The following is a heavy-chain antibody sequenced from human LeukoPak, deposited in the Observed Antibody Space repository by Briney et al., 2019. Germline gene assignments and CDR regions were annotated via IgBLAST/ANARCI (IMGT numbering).Heavy chain of an antibody. J-gene: IGHJ4*02. CDR1: GFIFNEKW. V-gene: IGHV3-7*05. CDR2: INQDGSET. D-gene: IGHD3/OR15-3a*01. Sequence: PGGSLRPSCVVSGFIFNEKWMTWVRQAPGKGLEWVAAINQDGSETFYVDSVKVRFTVSRDNAKNALYPQMDSLRAEDTAVYYCVRDGPRTYDYWGQGTLVTVSS. CDR3: VRDGPRTYDY.